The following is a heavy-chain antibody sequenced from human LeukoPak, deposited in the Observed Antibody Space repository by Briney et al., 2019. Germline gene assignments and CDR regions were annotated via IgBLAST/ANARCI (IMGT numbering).Heavy chain of an antibody. CDR2: IYYSGST. CDR1: GGSISKFY. J-gene: IGHJ4*02. Sequence: SETLSLTCTVSGGSISKFYWSWIRQPPGKGLEWIGSIYYSGSTYYIPSLKSRVTISVDTSKNQFSLKLNSVTATDTAVYYCARHYGPWGQGTLVTVSS. D-gene: IGHD3-10*01. CDR3: ARHYGP. V-gene: IGHV4-59*08.